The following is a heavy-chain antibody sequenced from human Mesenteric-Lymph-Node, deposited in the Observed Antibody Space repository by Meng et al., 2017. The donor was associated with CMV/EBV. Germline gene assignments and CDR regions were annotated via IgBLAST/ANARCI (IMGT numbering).Heavy chain of an antibody. J-gene: IGHJ3*02. CDR1: GFTFSSYW. CDR3: AKNQGTTSPFGAFDI. D-gene: IGHD1-7*01. Sequence: GGSLRLSCAASGFTFSSYWMSWVRQAPGKGLEWVANIKQDGSEKYYVDSVKGRFTISRDNAKNSLYLQMNSLRAEDTAVYYCAKNQGTTSPFGAFDIWGQGTMVTVSS. V-gene: IGHV3-7*03. CDR2: IKQDGSEK.